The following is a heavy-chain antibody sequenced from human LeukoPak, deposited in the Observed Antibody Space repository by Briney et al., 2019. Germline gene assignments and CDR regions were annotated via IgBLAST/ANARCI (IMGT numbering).Heavy chain of an antibody. CDR1: GFTVSSNY. CDR3: ARDSRAVVTDFCGMDV. CDR2: IYSGGST. D-gene: IGHD2-21*02. J-gene: IGHJ6*02. Sequence: GGSLRLSCAASGFTVSSNYMSWVRQAPGKGLEWVSVIYSGGSTYYADSVKGRFTISRDNSKNTLYLQMNSLRAEDTAVYYCARDSRAVVTDFCGMDVWGQGTTVTVSS. V-gene: IGHV3-66*01.